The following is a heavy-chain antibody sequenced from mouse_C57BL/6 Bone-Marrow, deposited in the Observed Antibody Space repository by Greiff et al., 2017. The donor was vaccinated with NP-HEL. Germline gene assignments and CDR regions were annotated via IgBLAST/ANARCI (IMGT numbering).Heavy chain of an antibody. CDR3: TRGDAYYSNFLAWFAY. CDR1: GFTFSGYA. CDR2: ISSGGDYI. V-gene: IGHV5-9-1*02. D-gene: IGHD2-5*01. Sequence: EVNVVESGEGLVKPGGSLKLSCAASGFTFSGYAMSWVRQTPEKRLEWVAYISSGGDYIYYADTVKGRFTISRDNARNTLYLQMSSLKSEDTAMYYCTRGDAYYSNFLAWFAYWGQGTLVTVSA. J-gene: IGHJ3*01.